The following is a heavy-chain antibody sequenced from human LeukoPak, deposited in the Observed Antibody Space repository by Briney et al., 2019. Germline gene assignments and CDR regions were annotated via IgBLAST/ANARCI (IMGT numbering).Heavy chain of an antibody. Sequence: SETLSLTCTVSGGSISSSSYYWGWIRQPPGKGLEWIGSIYYSGSTYYNPSLKSRVTISLDTSKNQFSLKVTSVTAADTAVYYCARDQRSLFDVWGQGSLVIVSS. CDR2: IYYSGST. CDR3: ARDQRSLFDV. V-gene: IGHV4-39*07. CDR1: GGSISSSSYY. D-gene: IGHD3-10*01. J-gene: IGHJ4*02.